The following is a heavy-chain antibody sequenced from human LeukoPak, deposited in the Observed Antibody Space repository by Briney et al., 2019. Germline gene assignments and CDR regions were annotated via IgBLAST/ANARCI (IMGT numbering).Heavy chain of an antibody. CDR2: ISAYDGNT. J-gene: IGHJ4*02. CDR3: ARGPALLWFGEPRSDY. CDR1: GYTFTSYG. V-gene: IGHV1-18*01. D-gene: IGHD3-10*01. Sequence: GASVKVSCKASGYTFTSYGISWVRQAPGQGLEWMGWISAYDGNTNYAQKLQGRVTMTTDTSTSTAYMELRSLRSDDTAVYYCARGPALLWFGEPRSDYWGQGTLVTVSS.